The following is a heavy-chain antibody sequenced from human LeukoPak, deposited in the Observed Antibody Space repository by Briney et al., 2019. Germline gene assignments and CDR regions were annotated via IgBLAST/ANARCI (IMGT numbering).Heavy chain of an antibody. J-gene: IGHJ6*02. Sequence: ASVKVSCKASGYTFTGYYMHWVRQAPGQGLEWMGWINPNSGGTNYAQKFQGRVTMTRDTSISTAYMELSRLRSDDTAVYYCARALREGSNSWFHEYYYYYGMDVWGQGTTVTVSS. CDR1: GYTFTGYY. CDR2: INPNSGGT. D-gene: IGHD6-13*01. V-gene: IGHV1-2*02. CDR3: ARALREGSNSWFHEYYYYYGMDV.